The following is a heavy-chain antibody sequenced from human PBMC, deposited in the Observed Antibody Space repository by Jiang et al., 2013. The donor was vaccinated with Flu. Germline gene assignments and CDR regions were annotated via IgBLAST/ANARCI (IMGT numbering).Heavy chain of an antibody. D-gene: IGHD2-2*01. CDR2: IDWDDDK. CDR3: AHRLREAVAWDIVVVPAAIYFDY. Sequence: LEWLALIDWDDDKDYSTSLKTRLTISKDTSKNQVVLTMTNMDPVDTATYYCAHRLREAVAWDIVVVPAAIYFDYWGQGTLVTVSS. V-gene: IGHV2-70*12. J-gene: IGHJ4*02.